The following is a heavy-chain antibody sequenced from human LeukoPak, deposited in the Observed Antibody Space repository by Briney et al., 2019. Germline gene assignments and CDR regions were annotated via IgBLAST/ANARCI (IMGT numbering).Heavy chain of an antibody. Sequence: PGGSLRLSCAASGFTVSSNYMSWVRQAPGKGLEWVSVIYSGGSTYYADSVKGQFTISRDNSKNTLYLQMNSLRAEDTAVYYCARGTDHYYYYGMDVWGQGTTVTVSS. J-gene: IGHJ6*02. V-gene: IGHV3-53*01. CDR3: ARGTDHYYYYGMDV. CDR2: IYSGGST. CDR1: GFTVSSNY.